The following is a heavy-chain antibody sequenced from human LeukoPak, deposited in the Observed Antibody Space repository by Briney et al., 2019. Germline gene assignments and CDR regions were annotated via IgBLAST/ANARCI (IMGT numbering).Heavy chain of an antibody. Sequence: GGSLRLSCAASGFTFSNAWMSWVRKAPGKGLEWFGRIKSKTDGGTTDYAAPVKCRFTISRDDSENTLSLQINSLSTEDTAVYNCTTDVLPIHYDYVWGNYTQPSHAFDIYGRETMVIVSS. CDR2: IKSKTDGGTT. V-gene: IGHV3-15*01. CDR1: GFTFSNAW. J-gene: IGHJ3*02. D-gene: IGHD3-16*01. CDR3: TTDVLPIHYDYVWGNYTQPSHAFDI.